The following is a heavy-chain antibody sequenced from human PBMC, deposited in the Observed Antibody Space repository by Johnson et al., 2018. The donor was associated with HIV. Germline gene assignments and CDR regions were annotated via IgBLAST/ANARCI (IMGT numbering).Heavy chain of an antibody. D-gene: IGHD7-27*01. J-gene: IGHJ3*01. CDR2: IYSGGST. CDR3: ARVIPGNWVGGFDV. CDR1: GLKFDDYG. Sequence: VQLVESGGGVVRPGGSLRLSCAASGLKFDDYGMSWVRQAPGKGLEWVSGIYSGGSTYYADSVEGRFTISRDNSKNKLYLQMNSLRAEDTAMYYCARVIPGNWVGGFDVWGQGTMVSVSS. V-gene: IGHV3-20*04.